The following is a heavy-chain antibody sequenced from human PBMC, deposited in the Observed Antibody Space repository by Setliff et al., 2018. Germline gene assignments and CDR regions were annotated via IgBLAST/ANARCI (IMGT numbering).Heavy chain of an antibody. CDR1: GYSISSGYY. J-gene: IGHJ4*02. CDR3: ARRETYYNFWSGYYAY. Sequence: SETLSLTCSVSGYSISSGYYWGWIRQPPGKGLEWIGSIYHSGSTYYNPSLKSRVTISVDTSKNQFSLKLSSVTAADTAVYYCARRETYYNFWSGYYAYWGQGTLVTVSS. V-gene: IGHV4-38-2*01. D-gene: IGHD3-3*01. CDR2: IYHSGST.